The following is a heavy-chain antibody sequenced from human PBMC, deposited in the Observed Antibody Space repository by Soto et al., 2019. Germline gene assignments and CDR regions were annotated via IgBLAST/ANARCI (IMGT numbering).Heavy chain of an antibody. Sequence: PGGSLRLSCAASGFIFSSYAMSWVRQAPGKGLEWVSAISGSGGSTYYADSVKGRFTISRDNSKNTLYLQMNSLRAEDTAVYYCAKAAGDCSGGSCRLGDFDYWGQGTLVTVSS. CDR1: GFIFSSYA. D-gene: IGHD2-15*01. J-gene: IGHJ4*02. CDR3: AKAAGDCSGGSCRLGDFDY. V-gene: IGHV3-23*01. CDR2: ISGSGGST.